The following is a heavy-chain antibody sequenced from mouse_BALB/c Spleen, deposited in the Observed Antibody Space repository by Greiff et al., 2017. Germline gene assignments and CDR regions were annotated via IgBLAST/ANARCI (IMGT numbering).Heavy chain of an antibody. V-gene: IGHV5-12-2*01. CDR1: GFTFSSYT. Sequence: EVQLVESGGGLVQPGGSLKLSCAASGFTFSSYTMSWVRQTPEKRLEWVAYISNGGGSTYYPDTVKGRFTISRDNAKNTLYLQMSSLKSEDTAMYYCARRSSYGDYWGQGTSVTVSS. CDR2: ISNGGGST. J-gene: IGHJ4*01. CDR3: ARRSSYGDY. D-gene: IGHD1-1*01.